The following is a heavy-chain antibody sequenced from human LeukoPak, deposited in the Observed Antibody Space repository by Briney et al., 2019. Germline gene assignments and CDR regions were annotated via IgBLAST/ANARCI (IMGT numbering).Heavy chain of an antibody. Sequence: GGSLRLSCTVSGFIVGSKYMSWVRQAPGKGLEWVAVIYSGGATYYAGSVKGGFTISRDNTKNTLYLQMNSLEAEDRAVYYCARAAFASSWYEGGLDVWGQGTFVTVSS. D-gene: IGHD6-13*01. CDR2: IYSGGAT. V-gene: IGHV3-66*01. CDR3: ARAAFASSWYEGGLDV. J-gene: IGHJ6*02. CDR1: GFIVGSKY.